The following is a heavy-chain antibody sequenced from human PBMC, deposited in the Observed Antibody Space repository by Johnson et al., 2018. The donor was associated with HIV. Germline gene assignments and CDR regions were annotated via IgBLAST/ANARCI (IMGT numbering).Heavy chain of an antibody. CDR2: IRYDGSNK. CDR1: GFTFSSYG. CDR3: ARPVAGMNDAFDI. J-gene: IGHJ3*02. Sequence: QVQLVDSGGGVVQPGGSLRLSCAASGFTFSSYGMHWVRQALGKGLEWVAFIRYDGSNKYYVDSVKGRFSISRDNSKNTLYLQMNSLRAEDTAVYYCARPVAGMNDAFDIWGQGTMVTVSS. V-gene: IGHV3-30*02. D-gene: IGHD6-19*01.